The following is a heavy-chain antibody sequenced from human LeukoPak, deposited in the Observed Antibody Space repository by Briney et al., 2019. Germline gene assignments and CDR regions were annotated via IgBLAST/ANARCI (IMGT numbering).Heavy chain of an antibody. CDR1: GFTFSSYW. Sequence: GGSLRLSCAASGFTFSSYWMHWVRQAPGRGLVWVSRTNSDGSSTSYADSVKGRFTISRDNAKNTLYLQMNSLRAEDTAVYYCARGPPQSYYYYYGMDVWGQGTTVTVSS. CDR2: TNSDGSST. V-gene: IGHV3-74*01. J-gene: IGHJ6*02. CDR3: ARGPPQSYYYYYGMDV.